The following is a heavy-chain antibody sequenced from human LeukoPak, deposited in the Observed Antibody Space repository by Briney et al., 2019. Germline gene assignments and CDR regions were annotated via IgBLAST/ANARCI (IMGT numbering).Heavy chain of an antibody. J-gene: IGHJ4*02. CDR1: RFTFSNYW. CDR3: VRDGSGNDY. D-gene: IGHD6-19*01. Sequence: PGGSLRLSCAASRFTFSNYWMSWVRQPAGKGLEWVANINQGGSEKYYLNSVKGRFTISRDNAKNSLYLQMNSLIADDTAIYFCVRDGSGNDYWGQGTLVTVSS. V-gene: IGHV3-7*05. CDR2: INQGGSEK.